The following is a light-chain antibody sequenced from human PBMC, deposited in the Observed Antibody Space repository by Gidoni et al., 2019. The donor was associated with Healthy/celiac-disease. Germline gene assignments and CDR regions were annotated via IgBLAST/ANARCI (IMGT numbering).Light chain of an antibody. CDR3: QQYYSTPLT. CDR1: QSGLYSSNKQNY. J-gene: IGKJ3*01. Sequence: DIVMTQSTDSLAVSLGERATINRKSRQSGLYSSNKQNYLAWYQQKPGQPPKLLIYWASTRESGVPDRFSGSGSGTDFTLTISSLQAEDVAVYYCQQYYSTPLTFGPGTKVDIK. CDR2: WAS. V-gene: IGKV4-1*01.